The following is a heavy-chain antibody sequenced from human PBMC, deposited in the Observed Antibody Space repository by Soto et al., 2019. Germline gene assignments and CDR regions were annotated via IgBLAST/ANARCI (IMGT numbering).Heavy chain of an antibody. J-gene: IGHJ4*02. CDR2: IYHSGST. CDR1: GYSISSGYY. CDR3: ARVQFGSYHTAFDH. D-gene: IGHD2-15*01. Sequence: PSETLSLTCAVSGYSISSGYYWGWIRQPPGKGLEWIGSIYHSGSTYYNPSLKSRVTISVDTSKNQFSLKLSSVTAADTAVYYCARVQFGSYHTAFDHWGQGTLVTVSS. V-gene: IGHV4-38-2*01.